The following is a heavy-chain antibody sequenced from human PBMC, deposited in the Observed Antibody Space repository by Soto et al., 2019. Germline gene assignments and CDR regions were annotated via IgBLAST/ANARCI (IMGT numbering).Heavy chain of an antibody. CDR2: INHSGST. J-gene: IGHJ4*02. Sequence: SETLSLTCAVYGGSFSGYYWSWIRQPPGKGLEWIGEINHSGSTNYNPSLKSRVTISVDTSKNQFSLKLSSVTAADTAVYYCARGQDFDYWGQGTLVTVSS. V-gene: IGHV4-34*01. CDR1: GGSFSGYY. CDR3: ARGQDFDY.